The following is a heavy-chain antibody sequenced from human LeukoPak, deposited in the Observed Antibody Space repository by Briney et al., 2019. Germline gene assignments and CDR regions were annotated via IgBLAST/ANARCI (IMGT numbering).Heavy chain of an antibody. CDR2: IFYSGST. CDR1: GGSISSSSYF. D-gene: IGHD4-17*01. V-gene: IGHV4-39*01. CDR3: ARQMNTVTADY. Sequence: PSGTLSLTCTVSGGSISSSSYFWGWIRQPPGKGLEWIGSIFYSGSTYYNPSLNSRVTISIDTSKNQFSLRLSSVTATDTAVYYCARQMNTVTADYWGQGTLVTVSS. J-gene: IGHJ4*02.